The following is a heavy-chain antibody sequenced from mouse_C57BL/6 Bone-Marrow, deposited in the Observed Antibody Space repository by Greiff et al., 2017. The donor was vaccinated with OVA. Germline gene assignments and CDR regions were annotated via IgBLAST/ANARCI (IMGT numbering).Heavy chain of an antibody. CDR1: GFTFSNYW. V-gene: IGHV6-3*01. CDR3: TRYYYGSSHWYFDV. CDR2: IRLKSDNYAT. Sequence: EVKLVESGGGLVQPGGSMKLSCVASGFTFSNYWMNWVRQSPEKGLEWVAQIRLKSDNYATHYAESVKGRFTISRDDSKSSVYLQMNNLRAEDTGIYYCTRYYYGSSHWYFDVWGTGTTVTVSS. J-gene: IGHJ1*03. D-gene: IGHD1-1*01.